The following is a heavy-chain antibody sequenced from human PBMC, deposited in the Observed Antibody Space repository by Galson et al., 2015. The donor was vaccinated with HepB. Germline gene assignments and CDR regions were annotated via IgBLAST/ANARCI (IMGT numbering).Heavy chain of an antibody. CDR3: ARDHDNGRYYQGYFEF. D-gene: IGHD3-22*01. CDR2: INQDGSEK. CDR1: GFTFSSYW. J-gene: IGHJ4*02. V-gene: IGHV3-7*03. Sequence: SLRLSCAASGFTFSSYWMSWVRQAPGKGLEWVANINQDGSEKYYVDSVKGRFTISGDNAKNSLYLQMNSLRAEDTALYYCARDHDNGRYYQGYFEFWGQGTLVTVSS.